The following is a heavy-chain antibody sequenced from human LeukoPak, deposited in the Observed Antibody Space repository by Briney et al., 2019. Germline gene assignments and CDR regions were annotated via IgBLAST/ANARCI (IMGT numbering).Heavy chain of an antibody. Sequence: GSLRLSCAASGFTFSNYAMSWVRQAPGKGLEWVSSLSGSGGSTYHADSVKGRFTMSRDNAKNSLYLQMNSLRAEDTAVYYCARETDSTLFDHWGQGTLVTVSS. V-gene: IGHV3-23*01. J-gene: IGHJ4*02. CDR1: GFTFSNYA. CDR2: LSGSGGST. D-gene: IGHD2-2*01. CDR3: ARETDSTLFDH.